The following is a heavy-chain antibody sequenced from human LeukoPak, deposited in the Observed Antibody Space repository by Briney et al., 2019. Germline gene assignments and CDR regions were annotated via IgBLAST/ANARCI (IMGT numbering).Heavy chain of an antibody. CDR2: ISSSSSYI. CDR1: GFTFSSYS. Sequence: GGSLRLSCAASGFTFSSYSMNWVRQAPGKGLEWVSSISSSSSYIYYADSVKGRFTISRDNAKNSLYLQMNSLRAEDTAVYYCARDYYDSSGYSQRYYHYGMDVWGQGTTVTVSS. V-gene: IGHV3-21*01. D-gene: IGHD3-22*01. J-gene: IGHJ6*02. CDR3: ARDYYDSSGYSQRYYHYGMDV.